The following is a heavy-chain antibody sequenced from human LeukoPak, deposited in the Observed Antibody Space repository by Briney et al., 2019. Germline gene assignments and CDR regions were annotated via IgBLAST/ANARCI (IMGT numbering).Heavy chain of an antibody. J-gene: IGHJ3*02. CDR2: MNPNSGNT. CDR3: ARHDYGGNDAFDI. Sequence: ASVKVSCKASGYTFTSYGISWVRQATGQGLEWMGWMNPNSGNTGYAQKFQGRVTITRSTSISTAYMELSSLRSEGTAVYYCARHDYGGNDAFDIWGQGTMVTVSS. CDR1: GYTFTSYG. V-gene: IGHV1-8*03. D-gene: IGHD4-23*01.